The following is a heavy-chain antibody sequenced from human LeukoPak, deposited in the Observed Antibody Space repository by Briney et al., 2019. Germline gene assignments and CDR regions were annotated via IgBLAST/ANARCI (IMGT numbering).Heavy chain of an antibody. D-gene: IGHD5-12*01. Sequence: ASVKVSCKASGYTFTGYYMHWVRQAPGQGLEGMGWINPNSGGTNYTQKFQGRVTMTRDTSISTAYMELSRLRSDDTAVYYCAREESQTGGYDSVWFDPWGQGTPVTVSS. CDR3: AREESQTGGYDSVWFDP. CDR1: GYTFTGYY. J-gene: IGHJ5*02. V-gene: IGHV1-2*02. CDR2: INPNSGGT.